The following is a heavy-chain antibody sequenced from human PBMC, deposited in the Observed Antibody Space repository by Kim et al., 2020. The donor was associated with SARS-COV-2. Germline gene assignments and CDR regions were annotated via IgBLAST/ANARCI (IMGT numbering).Heavy chain of an antibody. V-gene: IGHV3-23*01. CDR1: GFTFSSYA. Sequence: GGSLRLSCAASGFTFSSYAMSWVRQAPGKGLEWVSAISGSGGSTYYADSVKGRFTISRDNSKNTLYLQMNSLRAEDTAVYYCAKDGIVATSSGWYYFDYWGQGTLVTVSS. CDR3: AKDGIVATSSGWYYFDY. D-gene: IGHD6-19*01. J-gene: IGHJ4*02. CDR2: ISGSGGST.